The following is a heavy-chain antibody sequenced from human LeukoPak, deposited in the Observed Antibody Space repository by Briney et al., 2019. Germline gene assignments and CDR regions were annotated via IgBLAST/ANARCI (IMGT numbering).Heavy chain of an antibody. J-gene: IGHJ3*02. CDR2: ISGDGRDT. CDR1: GFSFSSFG. Sequence: GGSLRLSCAASGFSFSSFGMSWVRQAPGRGLQWVSSISGDGRDTFYADSVKGRFTVSRDNSKTTMFLQMNSLRAEDTAVYYCASDNRNYGGPFNIWGQGTVVTVSS. D-gene: IGHD1-7*01. V-gene: IGHV3-23*01. CDR3: ASDNRNYGGPFNI.